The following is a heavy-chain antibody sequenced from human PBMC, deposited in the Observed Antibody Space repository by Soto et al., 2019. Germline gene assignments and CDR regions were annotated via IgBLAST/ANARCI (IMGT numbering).Heavy chain of an antibody. CDR1: GFTFSSYA. Sequence: EVQLLESGGGLVPRGGSLRLSCAASGFTFSSYAMNWVRQAPGKGLEWVSVIHGSGGTTYYADSVKGRFPISRDNPKNTVDVQMNSLRAEDTAVYYGARGMERDTVTTFDYWGQGTLVTVSS. V-gene: IGHV3-23*01. CDR2: IHGSGGTT. J-gene: IGHJ4*02. D-gene: IGHD4-17*01. CDR3: ARGMERDTVTTFDY.